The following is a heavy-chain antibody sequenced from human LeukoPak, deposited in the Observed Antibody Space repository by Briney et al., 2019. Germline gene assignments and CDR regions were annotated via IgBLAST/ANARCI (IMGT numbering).Heavy chain of an antibody. Sequence: ASVKVSCKASGYTFTSYGISWVRQAPGQGLEWMGWISAYNGNTNYAQKLQGRVTMTTDTSTSTAYMELRSLRSDDTAVYYCANDGARVVAATSRFDPWGQGTLVTVSS. V-gene: IGHV1-18*01. D-gene: IGHD2-15*01. CDR1: GYTFTSYG. CDR3: ANDGARVVAATSRFDP. J-gene: IGHJ5*02. CDR2: ISAYNGNT.